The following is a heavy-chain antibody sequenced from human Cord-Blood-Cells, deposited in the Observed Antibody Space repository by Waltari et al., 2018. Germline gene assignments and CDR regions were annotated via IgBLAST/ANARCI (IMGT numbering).Heavy chain of an antibody. CDR2: IKQEGSEK. D-gene: IGHD2-15*01. Sequence: GGGLVQPGGSLRLSCAASGFTFSSYWMSWVRQAPGKGLEWVANIKQEGSEKYYVDSVKGRFTISRDNAKNSLYLQMNSLRAEDTAVYYCARGGKMRYCSGGSCFDYWGQGTLVTVSS. J-gene: IGHJ4*02. V-gene: IGHV3-7*01. CDR3: ARGGKMRYCSGGSCFDY. CDR1: GFTFSSYW.